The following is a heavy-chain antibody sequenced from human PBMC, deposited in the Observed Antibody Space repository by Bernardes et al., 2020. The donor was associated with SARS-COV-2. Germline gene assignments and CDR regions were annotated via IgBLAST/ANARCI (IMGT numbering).Heavy chain of an antibody. CDR1: GYTFPTYG. Sequence: ASVKVSCKTSGYTFPTYGITWVRQPPGQGLEWMGWISAYNGNTNYAQKLQGRVIMTTDTSTRTAYMELRSLRSDDTAVYYCARDLRTYDSSGYYHNYWGQGTLVTVSS. CDR3: ARDLRTYDSSGYYHNY. V-gene: IGHV1-18*01. CDR2: ISAYNGNT. D-gene: IGHD3-22*01. J-gene: IGHJ4*02.